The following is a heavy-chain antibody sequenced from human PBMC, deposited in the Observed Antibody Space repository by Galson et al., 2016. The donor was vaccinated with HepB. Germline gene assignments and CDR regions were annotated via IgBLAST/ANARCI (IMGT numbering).Heavy chain of an antibody. J-gene: IGHJ4*02. D-gene: IGHD3-9*01. CDR2: IIPKFGTS. CDR3: NTYYDVLTGPRLDYFDY. Sequence: SVKVSCKASGGIFTDYAIAWVRQAPGQGLECMGGIIPKFGTSNYAQKFQGRVTFTADESTNTAYMELSRLRSEDTAVYYGNTYYDVLTGPRLDYFDYWGQGTLVTVSS. CDR1: GGIFTDYA. V-gene: IGHV1-69*13.